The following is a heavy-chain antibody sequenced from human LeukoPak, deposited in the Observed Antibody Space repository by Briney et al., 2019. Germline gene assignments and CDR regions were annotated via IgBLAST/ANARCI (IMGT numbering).Heavy chain of an antibody. D-gene: IGHD6-19*01. CDR3: AKDSPVAGFDY. CDR1: RFSFSDYD. Sequence: PGGSLRLSCRASRFSFSDYDMHWVRQAPGKGLEWVAVISSDGSRKHYGDSVKGRFTISRDNSESTLFLQMNSLRTDDTSVYYCAKDSPVAGFDYWGQGTLVTVSS. J-gene: IGHJ4*02. CDR2: ISSDGSRK. V-gene: IGHV3-30*18.